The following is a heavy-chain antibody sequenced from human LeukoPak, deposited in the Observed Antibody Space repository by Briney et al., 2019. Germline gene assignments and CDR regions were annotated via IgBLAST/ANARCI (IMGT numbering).Heavy chain of an antibody. J-gene: IGHJ4*02. Sequence: SETLSLTCTVSGVYISSYYWSWIRQPAGKGLEWIGRIYTSGSTNYNPSLKSRVTMSVDTSKNQFSLKLSSVTAADTAVYYCARDSAYSSSYDYWGQETLVTVSS. V-gene: IGHV4-4*07. CDR3: ARDSAYSSSYDY. CDR2: IYTSGST. CDR1: GVYISSYY. D-gene: IGHD6-6*01.